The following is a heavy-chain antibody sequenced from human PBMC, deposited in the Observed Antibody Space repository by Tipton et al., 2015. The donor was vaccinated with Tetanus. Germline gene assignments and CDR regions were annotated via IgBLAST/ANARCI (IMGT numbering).Heavy chain of an antibody. Sequence: SLRLSCAASGFTLSTYWMSWVRQAPGKGLEWISYIGSFSRTINYADSVRGRFTTFRDNAKSSLYLQMSRLRAEDTAVYYCARVVRDYYYGMDVWGQGTTVTVSS. D-gene: IGHD3-22*01. V-gene: IGHV3-48*01. J-gene: IGHJ6*02. CDR2: IGSFSRTI. CDR3: ARVVRDYYYGMDV. CDR1: GFTLSTYW.